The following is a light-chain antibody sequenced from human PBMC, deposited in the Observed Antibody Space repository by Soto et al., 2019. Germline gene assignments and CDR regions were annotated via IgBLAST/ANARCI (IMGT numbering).Light chain of an antibody. J-gene: IGLJ2*01. Sequence: QSALTQPASVSGSPGQSITISCTGTSSDVGAYPYVSWYQQHPGSAPKLMIYEVSDRPSGVSDRFSGSKSDNTASLTISGLQAEDEAYYYCSSYTTSTTNVIFGGGTKVTVL. V-gene: IGLV2-14*01. CDR3: SSYTTSTTNVI. CDR2: EVS. CDR1: SSDVGAYPY.